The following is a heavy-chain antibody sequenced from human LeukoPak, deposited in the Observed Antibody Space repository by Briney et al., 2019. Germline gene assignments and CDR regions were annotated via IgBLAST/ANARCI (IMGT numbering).Heavy chain of an antibody. CDR2: IYTDGSST. V-gene: IGHV3-74*01. CDR1: GFIFSSYA. J-gene: IGHJ4*02. CDR3: ARTYYPISYYFDY. Sequence: GGSLRLSCAASGFIFSSYAMSWVRQAPGKGLVWVSVIYTDGSSTTYADSVKGRFTISRDNAKNTLYLQMNSLRAEDTAVYYCARTYYPISYYFDYWGQGTLVTVSS. D-gene: IGHD3-10*01.